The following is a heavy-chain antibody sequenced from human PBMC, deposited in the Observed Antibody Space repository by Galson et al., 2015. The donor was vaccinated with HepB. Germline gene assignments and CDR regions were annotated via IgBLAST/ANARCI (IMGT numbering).Heavy chain of an antibody. CDR2: ISSSGRTI. D-gene: IGHD3-3*02. CDR3: ARGISGRNY. J-gene: IGHJ4*02. V-gene: IGHV3-48*03. Sequence: SLRLSCAASGFTFSNYDMNWVRQAPGKGLEWASYISSSGRTIYYADSVKGRFTISRDNAKNSLFLQMNSLRAEDTAVYYCARGISGRNYWGQGTLVTVSS. CDR1: GFTFSNYD.